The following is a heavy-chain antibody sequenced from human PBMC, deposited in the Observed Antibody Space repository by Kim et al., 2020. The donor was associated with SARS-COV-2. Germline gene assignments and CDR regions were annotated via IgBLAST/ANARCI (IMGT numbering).Heavy chain of an antibody. Sequence: SETLSLTCTVSGGSISSGGYYWSWIRQHPGKGLEWIGYIYYSGSTYYNPSLKSRVTISVDTSKNQFSLKLSSVTAADTAVYYCAREVRSRRVTKGFDPWGQRTLVTVSS. CDR1: GGSISSGGYY. D-gene: IGHD6-13*01. J-gene: IGHJ5*02. V-gene: IGHV4-31*03. CDR3: AREVRSRRVTKGFDP. CDR2: IYYSGST.